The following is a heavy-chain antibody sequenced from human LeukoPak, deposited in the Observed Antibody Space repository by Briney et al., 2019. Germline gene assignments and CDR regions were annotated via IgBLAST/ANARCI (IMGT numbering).Heavy chain of an antibody. Sequence: PGGSLRLSCAASGFTFSSYWMSWVRQAPGRGLEWVANIKQDGSEKYYVDSVKGRFTISRDNAKNSLYLQMNSLRAEDTAVYYCARVGPLLWFGESPGYYYYGMDVWGKGPRSPSPQ. D-gene: IGHD3-10*01. CDR3: ARVGPLLWFGESPGYYYYGMDV. J-gene: IGHJ6*04. CDR2: IKQDGSEK. V-gene: IGHV3-7*03. CDR1: GFTFSSYW.